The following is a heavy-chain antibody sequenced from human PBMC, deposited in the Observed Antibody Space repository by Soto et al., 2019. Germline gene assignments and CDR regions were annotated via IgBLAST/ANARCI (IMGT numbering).Heavy chain of an antibody. CDR1: GYTFTGYY. J-gene: IGHJ6*02. Sequence: ASVKVSCKASGYTFTGYYMHWVRQAPGQGLEWMGWINPNSGGTNYAQKFQGWVTMTRDTSISTAYVELSRLRSDDTAVYYCARGGSSSYLYYYYGMDVWGQGTTVTVSS. CDR2: INPNSGGT. D-gene: IGHD6-6*01. V-gene: IGHV1-2*04. CDR3: ARGGSSSYLYYYYGMDV.